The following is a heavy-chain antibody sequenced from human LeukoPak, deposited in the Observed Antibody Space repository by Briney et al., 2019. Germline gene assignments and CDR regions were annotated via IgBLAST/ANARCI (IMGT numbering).Heavy chain of an antibody. D-gene: IGHD5-12*01. Sequence: PSETLSLTCTVSGGPMSSYYWSWIRQSPGKGLQWIGYISYGGSTNYDSSLKSRLTMSVDTSKNQFSLKLSSVTATDTAVYFCARAPQWLQSHDDFDIWGQGTVVTVSS. CDR2: ISYGGST. CDR1: GGPMSSYY. V-gene: IGHV4-59*01. CDR3: ARAPQWLQSHDDFDI. J-gene: IGHJ3*02.